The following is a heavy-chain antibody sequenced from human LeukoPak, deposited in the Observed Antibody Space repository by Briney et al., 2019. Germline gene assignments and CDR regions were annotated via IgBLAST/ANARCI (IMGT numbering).Heavy chain of an antibody. J-gene: IGHJ4*02. CDR3: ATSIVVVPAASDY. V-gene: IGHV3-9*01. CDR1: GFTFDDYA. Sequence: PGRSLRLSCAASGFTFDDYAMHWVRQAPGKGLEWVSGISWNSGRIGYADSVKGRFTISRDNAKNSLYLQMNSLRAEDTALYYCATSIVVVPAASDYWGQGTLVTVSS. CDR2: ISWNSGRI. D-gene: IGHD2-2*01.